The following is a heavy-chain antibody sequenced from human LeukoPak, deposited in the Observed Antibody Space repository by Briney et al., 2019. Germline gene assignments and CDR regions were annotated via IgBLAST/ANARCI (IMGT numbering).Heavy chain of an antibody. CDR1: GFTFSSYG. Sequence: PGGSLRLSCTASGFTFSSYGIHWVRQAPGKGLEWVSFVRYDGKNQYYADSVKGRFTVSRDNSKNTLYLQMNSLRAEDTAIYYCAKDALLLSTNDAFDIWGQGTMVTVSS. J-gene: IGHJ3*02. CDR2: VRYDGKNQ. D-gene: IGHD2/OR15-2a*01. CDR3: AKDALLLSTNDAFDI. V-gene: IGHV3-30*02.